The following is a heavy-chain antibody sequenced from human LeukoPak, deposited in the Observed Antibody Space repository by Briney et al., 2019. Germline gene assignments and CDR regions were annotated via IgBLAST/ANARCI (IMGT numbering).Heavy chain of an antibody. CDR3: AREHDFGRFDF. Sequence: SETLSLTCTVFGGSFSSGSYYWSWIRQPPGTGLEWFGNVYNSGGTNYNPSLQSRVTISMDTSKNQFSLKLTSITAADTAVYFCAREHDFGRFDFWGQGTLVVVSS. V-gene: IGHV4-61*01. CDR1: GGSFSSGSYY. J-gene: IGHJ4*02. CDR2: VYNSGGT. D-gene: IGHD4-17*01.